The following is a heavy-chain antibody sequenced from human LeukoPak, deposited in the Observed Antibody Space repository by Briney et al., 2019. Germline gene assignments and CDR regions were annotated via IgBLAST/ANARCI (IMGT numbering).Heavy chain of an antibody. Sequence: GGSLRLSCAASGFTFTNYAMSWVRQAPGKGLEWVSVIYSGGSTYYADSVKGRFTISRDNSKNTLYLQMNSLRAEDTAVYYCARDRWGPYYYGMDVWGQGTTVTVSS. V-gene: IGHV3-66*01. CDR2: IYSGGST. CDR1: GFTFTNYA. D-gene: IGHD2-21*02. J-gene: IGHJ6*02. CDR3: ARDRWGPYYYGMDV.